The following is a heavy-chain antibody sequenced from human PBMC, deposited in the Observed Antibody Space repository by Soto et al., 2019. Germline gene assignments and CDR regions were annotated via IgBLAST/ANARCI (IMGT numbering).Heavy chain of an antibody. D-gene: IGHD1-7*01. CDR3: AREGLTGTIGLYYYYALDV. V-gene: IGHV4-34*01. CDR1: GGSFSGYY. J-gene: IGHJ6*02. CDR2: INHSGST. Sequence: TSETLSLTCAVYGGSFSGYYWTWIRQPPGTGLEWIGEINHSGSTNYNPSLKSRVTISVDTSKNQFSLKLTSVTAADTAVYYCAREGLTGTIGLYYYYALDVWGQGTTVTVSS.